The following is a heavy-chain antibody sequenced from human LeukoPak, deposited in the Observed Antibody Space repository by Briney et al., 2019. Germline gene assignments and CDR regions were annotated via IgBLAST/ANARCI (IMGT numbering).Heavy chain of an antibody. J-gene: IGHJ5*02. CDR3: ARDVGSGSSWRLDP. V-gene: IGHV4-59*01. CDR2: IYYSGNT. Sequence: SETLSLTCTVSGGSISSYYWSWIRQPPGKGLEWIGYIYYSGNTNYNPSLKSRVTISIDTSKNQFSLKLSSVTAADTAVYYCARDVGSGSSWRLDPWGQGTLVTVSS. D-gene: IGHD6-13*01. CDR1: GGSISSYY.